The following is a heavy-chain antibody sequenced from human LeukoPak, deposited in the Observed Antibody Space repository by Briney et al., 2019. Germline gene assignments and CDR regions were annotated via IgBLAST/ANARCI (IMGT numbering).Heavy chain of an antibody. Sequence: GASVKVSCKASGYDFSRYDINWVRLAPGQGLEWMGWMNPNNGDTDYAQNFQGRVTMTRNTSISTAYMELSSLRSEDTAVYYCARGSIVLMVYAILQGWFDPWGQGTLVTVSS. CDR3: ARGSIVLMVYAILQGWFDP. CDR1: GYDFSRYD. J-gene: IGHJ5*02. V-gene: IGHV1-8*01. CDR2: MNPNNGDT. D-gene: IGHD2-8*01.